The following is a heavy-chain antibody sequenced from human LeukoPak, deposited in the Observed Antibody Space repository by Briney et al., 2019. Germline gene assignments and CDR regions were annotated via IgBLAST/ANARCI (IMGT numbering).Heavy chain of an antibody. CDR1: GFTFSSYW. V-gene: IGHV3-7*01. CDR2: IKQDGSEK. D-gene: IGHD3-10*01. CDR3: AREEYYYGSGSYGPNDY. J-gene: IGHJ4*02. Sequence: PGGSLRLSCAASGFTFSSYWMSWGRQAPGKGLEWVANIKQDGSEKYYVDSVKGRFTISRDNAKNSLYLQMNSLRAEDTAVYYCAREEYYYGSGSYGPNDYWGQGTLVTVSS.